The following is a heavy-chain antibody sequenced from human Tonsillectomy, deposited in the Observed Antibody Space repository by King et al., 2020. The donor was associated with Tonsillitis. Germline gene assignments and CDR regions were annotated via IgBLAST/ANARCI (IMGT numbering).Heavy chain of an antibody. CDR1: GDSVSSNSAA. D-gene: IGHD3-10*01. J-gene: IGHJ4*02. CDR2: TYYRSKWYN. Sequence: VQLQQSGPGLVKPSQTLSLTCAISGDSVSSNSAAWNWIRQSPSRSLEWLGRTYYRSKWYNDYAVSVKNRITINPDTSKNQFSLQLNSVTPEDTAVYYCARVQEPDYYGSGSSFDYWGQGTLVTVSS. V-gene: IGHV6-1*01. CDR3: ARVQEPDYYGSGSSFDY.